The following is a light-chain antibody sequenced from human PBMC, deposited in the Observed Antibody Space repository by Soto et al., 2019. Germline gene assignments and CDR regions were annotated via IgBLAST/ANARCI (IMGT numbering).Light chain of an antibody. CDR1: SSNIGSHY. V-gene: IGLV1-47*01. Sequence: QSVLTQPPSASGTPGQRVTISCSGSSSNIGSHYVYWYQQLPGTAPKLLIYRNNQRPSGVPDRFSGSKSGTSASLAISGLRSEDEADYYCAAWDDSLRVGVFGGGTKLTVL. CDR2: RNN. J-gene: IGLJ3*02. CDR3: AAWDDSLRVGV.